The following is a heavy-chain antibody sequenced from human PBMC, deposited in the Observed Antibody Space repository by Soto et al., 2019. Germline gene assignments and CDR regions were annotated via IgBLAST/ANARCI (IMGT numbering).Heavy chain of an antibody. CDR3: ARDQMGYGRFDF. V-gene: IGHV3-23*01. CDR2: INGGGTT. J-gene: IGHJ4*02. D-gene: IGHD5-18*01. Sequence: GGAMRLCCAAPVFGMSRYVMNWVGQAPGKGMEWVSAINGGGTTYYTASVSGRFTISRDNSKNTVELHISSLRAEDTAVYYCARDQMGYGRFDFWGQGTQVTVSS. CDR1: VFGMSRYV.